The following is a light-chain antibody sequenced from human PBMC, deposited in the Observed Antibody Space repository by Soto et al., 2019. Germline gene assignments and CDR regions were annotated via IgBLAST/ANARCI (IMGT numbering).Light chain of an antibody. CDR3: QSYDSSLSASYV. Sequence: SVLTQPPSVSGAPGRRVTISCTGCSSNSGAGCEVHWYQHLPGKAPKLLIYGNTNRPSGVPDRFSGSKSGTSASLAITGLQAEDEADYYCQSYDSSLSASYVFGGGTKVTVL. V-gene: IGLV1-40*01. J-gene: IGLJ1*01. CDR1: SSNSGAGCE. CDR2: GNT.